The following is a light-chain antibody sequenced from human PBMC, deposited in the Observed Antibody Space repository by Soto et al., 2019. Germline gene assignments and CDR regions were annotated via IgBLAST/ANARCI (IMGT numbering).Light chain of an antibody. J-gene: IGLJ1*01. CDR1: NRDIGGYNY. CDR3: CSYAGSYTLYV. V-gene: IGLV2-11*01. Sequence: QSVLTQPPSASGSPGQSVTISCTGTNRDIGGYNYVSWYQQHPGKAPKLMIYDVSKRPSGVPDRFSGSKSGNTASLTISGLQAEDEADYYCCSYAGSYTLYVFGTGTKVTVL. CDR2: DVS.